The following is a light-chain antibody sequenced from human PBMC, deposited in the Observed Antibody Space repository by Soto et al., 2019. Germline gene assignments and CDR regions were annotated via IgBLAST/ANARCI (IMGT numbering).Light chain of an antibody. CDR1: QSVSSN. J-gene: IGKJ1*01. CDR3: KQYNNWPRT. Sequence: ELVMTQSPATLSVSPGERATLSCRASQSVSSNLAWYQQKPGQAPRLLIYGASTRATGIQARFSGSGSGTEFTLTISSLQSEDFAVYYCKQYNNWPRTFGRGTKVDIK. CDR2: GAS. V-gene: IGKV3-15*01.